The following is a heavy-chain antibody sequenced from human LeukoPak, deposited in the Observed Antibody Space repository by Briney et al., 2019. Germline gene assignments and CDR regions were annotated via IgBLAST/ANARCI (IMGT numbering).Heavy chain of an antibody. CDR1: GYSFTSYW. Sequence: GESLKISCKGSGYSFTSYWIGWVRRIPGKGLEWMRIIYPGDSDTRYSPSFQGQVTISADKSISTAYQQWSSLKASDTAMYYCATGVVIMPTDAFDIWGQGTMVTVSS. CDR2: IYPGDSDT. V-gene: IGHV5-51*03. J-gene: IGHJ3*02. D-gene: IGHD3-3*01. CDR3: ATGVVIMPTDAFDI.